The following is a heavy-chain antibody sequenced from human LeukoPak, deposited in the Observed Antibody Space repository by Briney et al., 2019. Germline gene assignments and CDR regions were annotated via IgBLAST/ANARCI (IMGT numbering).Heavy chain of an antibody. CDR1: GFTFSSDS. V-gene: IGHV3-21*01. J-gene: IGHJ6*02. Sequence: GGSLRLSCAASGFTFSSDSMNWVRQAPGKGLEWVSAISSSKNNIHDADSVKGRFTISRDNGKNSLYLQMNSLRAEDTAVYYCGRVKWGSGSPPRPYGMDVWGQGTTVTVSS. CDR2: ISSSKNNI. CDR3: GRVKWGSGSPPRPYGMDV. D-gene: IGHD3-10*01.